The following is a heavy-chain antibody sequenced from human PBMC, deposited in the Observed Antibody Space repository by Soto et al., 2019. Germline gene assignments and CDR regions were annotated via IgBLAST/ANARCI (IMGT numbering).Heavy chain of an antibody. V-gene: IGHV5-10-1*01. CDR3: ARLPGDCSSTSCYSLQTSYYYYGMDV. Sequence: GESLKISGKGSGYSFTSYWISWVRQMPGKGLEWMGRIDPSDSYTNYSPSFQGHVTISADKSISTAYLQWSSLKASDTAMYYCARLPGDCSSTSCYSLQTSYYYYGMDVWGQGTTVTVSS. J-gene: IGHJ6*02. CDR1: GYSFTSYW. D-gene: IGHD2-2*02. CDR2: IDPSDSYT.